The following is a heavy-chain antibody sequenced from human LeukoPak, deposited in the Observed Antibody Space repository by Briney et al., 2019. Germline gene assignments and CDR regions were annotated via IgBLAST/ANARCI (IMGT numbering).Heavy chain of an antibody. J-gene: IGHJ6*04. D-gene: IGHD3-10*02. CDR1: GFTFSGYA. V-gene: IGHV3-48*03. Sequence: WGSLRLSCAASGFTFSGYAMNWVRQAPGKGLEWVSYISSSGSTIYYADSVKGRFTISRDNAKNSLYLQMNSLRAEDTAVYYCAELGITMIGGVWGKGTTVTISS. CDR2: ISSSGSTI. CDR3: AELGITMIGGV.